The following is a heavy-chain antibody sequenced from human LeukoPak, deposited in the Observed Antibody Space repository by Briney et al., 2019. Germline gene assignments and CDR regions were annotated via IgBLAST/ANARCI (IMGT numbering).Heavy chain of an antibody. D-gene: IGHD6-19*01. CDR1: GFTFSSYE. Sequence: PGGSLRLSXAASGFTFSSYEMNWVRQSPGKGLEWLSYISSSGSSIYYADSVKGRFTISRDNAKNSLYLQMNTLRAEDTAVYYCARAQQWLGSYMDVWGKGTTVTVSS. V-gene: IGHV3-48*03. CDR2: ISSSGSSI. J-gene: IGHJ6*03. CDR3: ARAQQWLGSYMDV.